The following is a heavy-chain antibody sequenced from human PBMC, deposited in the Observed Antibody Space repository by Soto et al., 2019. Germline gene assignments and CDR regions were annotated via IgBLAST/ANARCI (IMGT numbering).Heavy chain of an antibody. CDR1: GGSISSGGYY. CDR2: IYYSGST. D-gene: IGHD3-3*01. V-gene: IGHV4-31*03. Sequence: PSETLSLTCTVSGGSISSGGYYWSWIRQHPGKGLEWIGYIYYSGSTYYNPSLKSRVTISVDTSKNQFSLKLSSVTAADTAVYYCASWYDFWSGYTPPWGQGTLVTVSS. CDR3: ASWYDFWSGYTPP. J-gene: IGHJ5*02.